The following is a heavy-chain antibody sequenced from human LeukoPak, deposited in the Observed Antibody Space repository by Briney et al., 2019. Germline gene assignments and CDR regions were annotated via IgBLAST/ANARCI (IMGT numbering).Heavy chain of an antibody. Sequence: TSGGSLRLSCAASGFTFRNAWMSWVRQAPGKGLEWVGRTKSKTDGGTTDYAAPVKGRFTISRDDSKNSLYLQMNSLKTEDTAVYYRTTVQSYYYDSSGYYIIDYWGQGTLVTVSS. CDR2: TKSKTDGGTT. J-gene: IGHJ4*02. CDR1: GFTFRNAW. CDR3: TTVQSYYYDSSGYYIIDY. D-gene: IGHD3-22*01. V-gene: IGHV3-15*01.